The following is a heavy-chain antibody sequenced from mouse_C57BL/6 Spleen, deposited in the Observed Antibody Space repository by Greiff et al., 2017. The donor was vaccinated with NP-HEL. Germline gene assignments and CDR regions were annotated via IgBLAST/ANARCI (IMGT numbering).Heavy chain of an antibody. V-gene: IGHV1-26*01. CDR1: GYTFTDYY. D-gene: IGHD2-3*01. J-gene: IGHJ3*01. Sequence: VQLQQSGPELVKPGASVKISCKASGYTFTDYYMNWVKQSHGKSLEWIGDINPNNGGTSYNQKFKGKATLTVDKSSSTAYMELRSLTSEDSAVYYCASMMVTSWFAYWGQGTLVTVSA. CDR2: INPNNGGT. CDR3: ASMMVTSWFAY.